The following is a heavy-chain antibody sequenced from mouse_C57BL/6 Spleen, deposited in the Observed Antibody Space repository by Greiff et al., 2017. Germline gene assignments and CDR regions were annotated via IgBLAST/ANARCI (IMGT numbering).Heavy chain of an antibody. D-gene: IGHD4-1*01. CDR3: TGGWDVDY. CDR1: GYAFSSSW. CDR2: MYPGDGAT. Sequence: VQLQQSGPELVKPAASVKISCKVSGYAFSSSWMNWVQQRPGKGLEWIGRMYPGDGATNYNGKVKGKATLTADKSSSTAYMQLSSLTSEDSAVYFCTGGWDVDYWGQGTTLTVSS. J-gene: IGHJ2*01. V-gene: IGHV1-82*01.